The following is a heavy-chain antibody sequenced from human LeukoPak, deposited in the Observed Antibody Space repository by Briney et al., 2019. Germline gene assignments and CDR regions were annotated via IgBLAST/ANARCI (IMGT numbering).Heavy chain of an antibody. V-gene: IGHV3-7*05. D-gene: IGHD3-16*01. CDR2: IDQSGGRN. J-gene: IGHJ3*02. CDR1: GSTFSRFW. CDR3: ARDVEGGTFDI. Sequence: PGGSLRLSCAASGSTFSRFWMNWVRQAPGRGLEWVANIDQSGGRNNYVDSVKGRFTISRDNAKNSLFLEMSSLRADDTAVYFCARDVEGGTFDIWGQGTTVTVSS.